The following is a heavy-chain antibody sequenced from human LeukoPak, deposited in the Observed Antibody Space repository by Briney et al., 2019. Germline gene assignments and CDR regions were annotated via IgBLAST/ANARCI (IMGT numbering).Heavy chain of an antibody. J-gene: IGHJ3*02. CDR3: STGSGHAFDI. CDR2: INGDGSST. Sequence: GGSLRLSCAASGFTFSSYWMHWGRQAPGKGLGWVSRINGDGSSTSYADSVKGRFTISRDNAKNTLYLQMNSLRAEDTAVYYCSTGSGHAFDIWGRGTMVTVSS. V-gene: IGHV3-74*01. CDR1: GFTFSSYW. D-gene: IGHD3-10*01.